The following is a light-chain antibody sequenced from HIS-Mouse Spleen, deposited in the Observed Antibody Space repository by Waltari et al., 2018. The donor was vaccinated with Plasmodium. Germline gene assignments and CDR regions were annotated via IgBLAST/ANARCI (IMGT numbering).Light chain of an antibody. CDR3: NSRDSSGNHHV. CDR2: GKN. J-gene: IGLJ3*02. Sequence: SSELTQDPAVSVSLGQPVRITCQGDRLRRYYASWYQQKPGQAPVLVIYGKNNRPSGSPDRFSGSSSGNTASLTITGANAEDEADYYCNSRDSSGNHHVFGGGTKLTVL. CDR1: RLRRYY. V-gene: IGLV3-19*01.